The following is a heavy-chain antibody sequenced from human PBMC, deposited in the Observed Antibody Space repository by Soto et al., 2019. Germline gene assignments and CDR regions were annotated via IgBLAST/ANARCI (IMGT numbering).Heavy chain of an antibody. D-gene: IGHD3-10*01. CDR1: GYTFTSYG. CDR3: ARGPGHLLWFGESPRFDP. V-gene: IGHV1-18*04. CDR2: ISAYNGNT. J-gene: IGHJ5*02. Sequence: ASVKVSCKASGYTFTSYGISWVRQAPGQGREWMGWISAYNGNTNYAQKLQGRVTMTTDTSTSTAYMELRSLRSDDTAVYYCARGPGHLLWFGESPRFDPWGQGXLVTVSS.